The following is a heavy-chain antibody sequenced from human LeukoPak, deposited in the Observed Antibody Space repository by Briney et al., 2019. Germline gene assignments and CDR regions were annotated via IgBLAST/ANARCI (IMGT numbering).Heavy chain of an antibody. Sequence: PGGSLRLSCAASGFTFSSYAMSWVRQAPGKGLEWVSHIRGGGGNTYCADSVKGRFTISRDNSKNTLYLQMNSLRAGDTAVYYCAKGGCSGTSCYDFDYWGQGTLVTVSS. CDR1: GFTFSSYA. D-gene: IGHD2-2*01. J-gene: IGHJ4*02. CDR3: AKGGCSGTSCYDFDY. CDR2: IRGGGGNT. V-gene: IGHV3-23*01.